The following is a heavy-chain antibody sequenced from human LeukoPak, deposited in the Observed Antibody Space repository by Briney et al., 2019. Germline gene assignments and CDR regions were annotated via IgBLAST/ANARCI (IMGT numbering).Heavy chain of an antibody. CDR1: GYTFTSYG. Sequence: ASLKVSCKASGYTFTSYGISWVRLAPGQGLEWMGWISAYHGNTNYAQKLQGRVTMTTDTSTSTAYMELRSLRSDATAVYYCARAGPTGNWFDPWGQGTLVTVSS. D-gene: IGHD4-17*01. CDR2: ISAYHGNT. V-gene: IGHV1-18*01. J-gene: IGHJ5*02. CDR3: ARAGPTGNWFDP.